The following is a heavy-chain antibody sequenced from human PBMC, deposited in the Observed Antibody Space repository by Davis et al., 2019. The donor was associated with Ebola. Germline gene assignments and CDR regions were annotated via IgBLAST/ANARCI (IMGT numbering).Heavy chain of an antibody. D-gene: IGHD4-17*01. CDR2: IIPILGIA. CDR1: GGTFSSYA. Sequence: AASVKVSCKASGGTFSSYAISWVRQAPGQGLEWMGRIIPILGIANYAQKFQGRVTITADKSTSTAYMELSSLRSEDTAVYYCARFRHDYGDYHLDNWFDPWGQGTLVTVSS. CDR3: ARFRHDYGDYHLDNWFDP. V-gene: IGHV1-69*04. J-gene: IGHJ5*02.